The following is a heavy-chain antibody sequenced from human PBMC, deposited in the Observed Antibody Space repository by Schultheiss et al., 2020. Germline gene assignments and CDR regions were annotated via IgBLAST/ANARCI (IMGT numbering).Heavy chain of an antibody. D-gene: IGHD3-22*01. CDR2: IKHSGST. Sequence: SETLSLTCAVYGGSFSGYYWSWIRQPPGKGLEWIGEIKHSGSTNYNPSLKSRVTISVDTSENQFSLKLSSVTAADTAVYYCARDRNYDSSGYYYYGMDVWGQGTTVTVSS. CDR1: GGSFSGYY. J-gene: IGHJ6*02. V-gene: IGHV4-34*01. CDR3: ARDRNYDSSGYYYYGMDV.